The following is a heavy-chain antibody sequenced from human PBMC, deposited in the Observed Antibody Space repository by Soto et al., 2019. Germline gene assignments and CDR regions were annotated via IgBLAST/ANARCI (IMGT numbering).Heavy chain of an antibody. CDR3: EGHPAWLGADAFDI. CDR1: GFTFSTYA. CDR2: ISYDGSNK. J-gene: IGHJ3*02. Sequence: SLRLSCAASGFTFSTYARHWVRQAPGKGLEEGAVISYDGSNKYYADSVKGRFTISRDNSKNTLYLQMNSLRAEDTAVYYCEGHPAWLGADAFDIWGQRTMVTVS. V-gene: IGHV3-30-3*01. D-gene: IGHD3-10*01.